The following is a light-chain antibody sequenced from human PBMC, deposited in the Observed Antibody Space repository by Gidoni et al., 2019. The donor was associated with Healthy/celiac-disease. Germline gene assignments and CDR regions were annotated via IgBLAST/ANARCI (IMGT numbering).Light chain of an antibody. CDR1: QSVSSN. Sequence: EIVLTQSPATLSVSPGERATLSCRASQSVSSNLAWYQQKPGQAPRLLIYGASTRATGIPARFSGSGSGTEFTLTISSLQSEDFVVYYCQQYNNWPPYTFGQXTKLEIK. V-gene: IGKV3-15*01. J-gene: IGKJ2*01. CDR2: GAS. CDR3: QQYNNWPPYT.